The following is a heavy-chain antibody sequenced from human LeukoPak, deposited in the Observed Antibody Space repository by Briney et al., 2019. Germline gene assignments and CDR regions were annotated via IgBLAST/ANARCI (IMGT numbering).Heavy chain of an antibody. J-gene: IGHJ4*02. D-gene: IGHD3-10*01. CDR3: ARDYYGSGSYYNPNFDY. CDR1: AFTFSNFW. V-gene: IGHV3-7*01. CDR2: IKQDGSEK. Sequence: GGSLRLSCAASAFTFSNFWVSWVRQAPGKGLEWVANIKQDGSEKYYVDSVKGRFTISRDNAKNSLYLQMNSLRAEDTAVYYCARDYYGSGSYYNPNFDYWGQGTLVTVSS.